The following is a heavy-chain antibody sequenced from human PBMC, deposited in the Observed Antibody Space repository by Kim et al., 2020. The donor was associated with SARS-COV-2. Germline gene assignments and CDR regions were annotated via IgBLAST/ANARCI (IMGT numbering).Heavy chain of an antibody. CDR2: ISGSGDGT. Sequence: GGSLRLSCAGSGFIFSNYAVSWVRQAPGKGLEWVSAISGSGDGTFYTDSVRGRVTISRDNSKNTVYLQLNGLRVEDAAVYYCAKHWGSGTYYNYFDYWGQGSLVTVSS. J-gene: IGHJ4*02. CDR3: AKHWGSGTYYNYFDY. D-gene: IGHD3-10*01. CDR1: GFIFSNYA. V-gene: IGHV3-23*01.